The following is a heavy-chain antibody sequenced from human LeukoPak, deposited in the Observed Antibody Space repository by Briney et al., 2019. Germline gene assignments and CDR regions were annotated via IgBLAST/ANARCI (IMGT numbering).Heavy chain of an antibody. CDR3: ARRSNYYDILNWFDP. CDR1: GYSFTSYW. Sequence: GESLKISCKGSGYSFTSYWIGWVRQMPGKGLEWMGIIYPGDSDTRYSPSFRGQVTISADKSISTAYLQWSSLKASDTAMYYCARRSNYYDILNWFDPWGQGTLVTVSS. V-gene: IGHV5-51*01. CDR2: IYPGDSDT. J-gene: IGHJ5*02. D-gene: IGHD3-22*01.